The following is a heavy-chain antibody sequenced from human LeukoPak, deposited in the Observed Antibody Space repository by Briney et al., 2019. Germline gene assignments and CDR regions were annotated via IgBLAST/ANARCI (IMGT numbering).Heavy chain of an antibody. D-gene: IGHD7-27*01. Sequence: GGSLRHSCGTSGFIFRTYAMTWVRQAPGKGLEWVSTITDIGDRAFYIDSVRGRFTISRDDSKNTLYLQMNSLRAEDTAVYYCTKDQDFRLGSMDHWGQGTLVTVSS. J-gene: IGHJ4*02. CDR2: ITDIGDRA. CDR1: GFIFRTYA. CDR3: TKDQDFRLGSMDH. V-gene: IGHV3-23*01.